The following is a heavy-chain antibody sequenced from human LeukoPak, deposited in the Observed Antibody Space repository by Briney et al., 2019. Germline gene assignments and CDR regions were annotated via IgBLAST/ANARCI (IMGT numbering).Heavy chain of an antibody. CDR3: AKRKLNGVGASDYFDY. CDR2: INPSGGST. D-gene: IGHD1-26*01. J-gene: IGHJ4*02. Sequence: ASVKVSCKASGYTFTSYYMHWVRQAPGQGLEWMGIINPSGGSTSYAQKFQGRVTMTRDMSTSTVYMELSSLRSEDTAVYYCAKRKLNGVGASDYFDYWGQGTLVTVSS. CDR1: GYTFTSYY. V-gene: IGHV1-46*01.